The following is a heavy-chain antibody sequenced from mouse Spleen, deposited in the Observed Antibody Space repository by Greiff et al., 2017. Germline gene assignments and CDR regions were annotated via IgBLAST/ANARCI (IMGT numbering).Heavy chain of an antibody. V-gene: IGHV1-4*01. J-gene: IGHJ1*01. CDR2: INPSSGYT. CDR1: GYTFTSYT. CDR3: ARWSPWYFDV. Sequence: QVQLQQSGAELVRPGASVKMSCKASGYTFTSYTMHWVKQRPGQGLEWIGYINPSSGYTKYNQKFKDKATLTADKSSSTAYMQLSSLTSEDSAVYYCARWSPWYFDVWGAGTTVTVSS.